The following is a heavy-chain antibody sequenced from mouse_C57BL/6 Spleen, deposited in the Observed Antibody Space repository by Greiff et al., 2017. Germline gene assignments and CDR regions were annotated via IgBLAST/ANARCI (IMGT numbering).Heavy chain of an antibody. V-gene: IGHV6-3*01. CDR2: IRLKSDNYAT. CDR3: NERGFAY. Sequence: DVQLVESGGGLVQPGGSMKLSCVASGFTFSNYWMNWVRQSPEKGLEWVAQIRLKSDNYATHYAESGEGRFTISRDDSKSSVYLEMNNVRAEDTGIYYCNERGFAYWGQGTLVTVSA. J-gene: IGHJ3*01. CDR1: GFTFSNYW.